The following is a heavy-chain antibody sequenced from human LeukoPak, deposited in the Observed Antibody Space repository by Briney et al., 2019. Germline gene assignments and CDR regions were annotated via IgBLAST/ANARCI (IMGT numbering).Heavy chain of an antibody. J-gene: IGHJ3*01. V-gene: IGHV6-1*01. CDR2: TYYTSKWKT. D-gene: IGHD2-21*01. Sequence: SQAPSLTCALSGDSVSTSGVAWNWVRQSPSRGLEWLGRTYYTSKWKTAYAVSVKSRIVVNPDTSKNQFSLQLNSVTSEDTAVYYCARGRACSFDVWGQGTMVTVCS. CDR1: GDSVSTSGVA. CDR3: ARGRACSFDV.